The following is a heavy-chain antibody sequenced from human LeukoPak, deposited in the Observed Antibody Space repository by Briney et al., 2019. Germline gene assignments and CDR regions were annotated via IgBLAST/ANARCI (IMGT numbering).Heavy chain of an antibody. CDR1: GGTFSSYA. CDR2: IIPFFGTA. J-gene: IGHJ5*02. V-gene: IGHV1-69*05. CDR3: AKGRGLDP. Sequence: SVKVSCKASGGTFSSYAISWVRQAPGQGLEWMGGIIPFFGTANYAQKFQGRVTITTDESTSTAYMELNSLRAEDTAVFYCAKGRGLDPWGQGTLVTVSS.